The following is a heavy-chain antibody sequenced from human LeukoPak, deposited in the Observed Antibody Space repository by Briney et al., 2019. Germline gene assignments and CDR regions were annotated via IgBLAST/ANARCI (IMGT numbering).Heavy chain of an antibody. CDR2: IIPIFGTA. V-gene: IGHV1-69*05. J-gene: IGHJ6*03. CDR1: GGTFSSYA. CDR3: ASGPIYYYYMDV. Sequence: GSSVKVSCKASGGTFSSYAISWVRQAPGQGLEWMGGIIPIFGTANYAQKFQGRVTITTDESTSTAYMELSSLRSEDTAVYYCASGPIYYYYMDVWGKGTTVTVSS.